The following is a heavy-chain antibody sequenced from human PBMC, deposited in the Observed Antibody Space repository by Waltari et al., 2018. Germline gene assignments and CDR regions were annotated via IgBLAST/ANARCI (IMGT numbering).Heavy chain of an antibody. CDR1: GGSCSGYY. V-gene: IGHV4-34*01. J-gene: IGHJ4*02. CDR3: ARQFSSGWYSEY. D-gene: IGHD6-19*01. CDR2: INHSGST. Sequence: QVQLQQWGAGLLKPSETLSLTRAVYGGSCSGYYWSWIRQSPGKGLEWIGEINHSGSTNYNPSLKSRVTISVDTSKNQFSLKVSSVTAADTAVYYCARQFSSGWYSEYWGQGTLVTVSS.